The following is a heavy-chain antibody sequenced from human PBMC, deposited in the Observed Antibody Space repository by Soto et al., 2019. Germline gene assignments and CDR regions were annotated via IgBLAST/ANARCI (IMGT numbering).Heavy chain of an antibody. CDR1: GFTFSSYA. CDR3: AKVRSYGLHPFDY. Sequence: EVQLLESGGGLVQPGGSLRLSCAASGFTFSSYAMSWVRQAPGKGLEWVSAISGSGGSTYYADSVKGRFTISRDNSKNTLYLQMNSLIAEDTAVYYCAKVRSYGLHPFDYWGQGTLVTVSS. CDR2: ISGSGGST. J-gene: IGHJ4*02. V-gene: IGHV3-23*01. D-gene: IGHD5-18*01.